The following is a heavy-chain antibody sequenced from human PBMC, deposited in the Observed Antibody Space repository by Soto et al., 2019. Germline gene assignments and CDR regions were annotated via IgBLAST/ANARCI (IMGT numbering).Heavy chain of an antibody. CDR3: ARERLYYYGSGILVDILDA. Sequence: GGSLRLSCAASGFTFSDHYMDWVRQAPGKGLEWVGRTRNKANSYTTEYAASVKGRFTISRDDSKNSLYLQMNSLKTEDTAVYYCARERLYYYGSGILVDILDAWGKGTTVTVSS. D-gene: IGHD3-10*01. CDR2: TRNKANSYTT. V-gene: IGHV3-72*01. J-gene: IGHJ6*04. CDR1: GFTFSDHY.